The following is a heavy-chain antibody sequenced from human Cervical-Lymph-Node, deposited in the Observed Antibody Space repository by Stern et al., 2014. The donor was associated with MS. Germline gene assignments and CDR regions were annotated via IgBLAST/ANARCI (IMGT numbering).Heavy chain of an antibody. J-gene: IGHJ4*02. CDR3: AGGHTFDY. Sequence: QLVQSGAEVKKPGASVKVSCKASGYTFTTYYMHWVRQAPGHGLEWMGIINPGGGTTSYAQKFQGRVTMTRDTSTSTFYMELSSLRSEDTAVYYCAGGHTFDYWGQGTLITVSS. CDR2: INPGGGTT. CDR1: GYTFTTYY. V-gene: IGHV1-46*01.